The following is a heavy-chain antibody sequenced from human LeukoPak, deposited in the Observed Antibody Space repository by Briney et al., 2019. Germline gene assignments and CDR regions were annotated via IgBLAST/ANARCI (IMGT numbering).Heavy chain of an antibody. V-gene: IGHV1-58*01. CDR2: IVVGSGNT. Sequence: SVKVSCKASGFTFTSSAVQWVRQARGQRLEWIGWIVVGSGNTNYAQKFQERVAITRDMSTSTAYMELSRLRSDDTAVYYCARGYKKISGEGYWGQGTLVTVSS. D-gene: IGHD5-24*01. J-gene: IGHJ4*02. CDR3: ARGYKKISGEGY. CDR1: GFTFTSSA.